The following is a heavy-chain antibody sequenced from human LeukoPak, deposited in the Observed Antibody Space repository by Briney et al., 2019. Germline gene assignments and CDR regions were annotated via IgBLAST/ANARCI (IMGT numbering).Heavy chain of an antibody. CDR1: GYTFTGYY. D-gene: IGHD5-24*01. CDR2: INPNSGGT. Sequence: ASVKVSCKASGYTFTGYYMHRVRQAPGQGLEWMGWINPNSGGTNYAQKFQGRVTMTRDTSISTAYVELSRLRSDDTAVYYCATSRDGYNFHYFDYWGQGTLVTVSS. V-gene: IGHV1-2*02. CDR3: ATSRDGYNFHYFDY. J-gene: IGHJ4*02.